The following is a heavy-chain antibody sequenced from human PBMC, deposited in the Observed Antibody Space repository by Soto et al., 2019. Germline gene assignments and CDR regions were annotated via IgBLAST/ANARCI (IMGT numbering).Heavy chain of an antibody. CDR2: MNPNSGNT. D-gene: IGHD3-9*01. J-gene: IGHJ3*02. V-gene: IGHV1-8*01. Sequence: GASVKVSCKASGYTSTSYDINWVRQATGQGLEWMGWMNPNSGNTGYAQKFQGRVTMTRNTSISTAYMELSSLRSEDTAVYYCARYSTDYDILTGYYVDAFDIWGQGTMVTVSS. CDR3: ARYSTDYDILTGYYVDAFDI. CDR1: GYTSTSYD.